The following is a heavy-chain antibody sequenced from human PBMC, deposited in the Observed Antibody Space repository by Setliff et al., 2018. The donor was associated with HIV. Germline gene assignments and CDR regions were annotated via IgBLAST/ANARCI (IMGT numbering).Heavy chain of an antibody. CDR2: VYHTGTT. V-gene: IGHV4-39*07. CDR3: ARASSDIPGVDSNYFDD. J-gene: IGHJ4*02. CDR1: GGSINNPNFY. D-gene: IGHD2-2*01. Sequence: SETLSLTCTVSGGSINNPNFYWGWIRQSPGKGLEWIGNVYHTGTTYYKPSLRSRVTISLDTARNQFSLELTSVTATDTAVYYCARASSDIPGVDSNYFDDWGQGTLVTVSS.